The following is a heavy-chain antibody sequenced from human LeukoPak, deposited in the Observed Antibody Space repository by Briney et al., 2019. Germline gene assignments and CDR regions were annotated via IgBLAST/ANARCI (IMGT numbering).Heavy chain of an antibody. CDR1: GGSISSGGYS. J-gene: IGHJ3*02. Sequence: SQTLSLTCAVSGGSISSGGYSWSWIRQPPGKGLEWIAYMYYTGNTYYNPSLKSRVTISVDTSKNQFSLKLSSVTAADTAMYYCARGYSSGWYRARAFDIWGQGTMVTVSS. V-gene: IGHV4-30-4*07. D-gene: IGHD6-19*01. CDR3: ARGYSSGWYRARAFDI. CDR2: MYYTGNT.